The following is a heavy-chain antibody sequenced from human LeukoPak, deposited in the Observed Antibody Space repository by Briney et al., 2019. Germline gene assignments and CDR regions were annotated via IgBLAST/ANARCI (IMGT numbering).Heavy chain of an antibody. CDR3: ALIPGGSWAFDY. CDR1: GFTFSTYA. D-gene: IGHD6-13*01. V-gene: IGHV3-23*01. J-gene: IGHJ4*02. CDR2: ISGSGDIT. Sequence: GGSLRLSCAASGFTFSTYAMSWVRQAPGKGLEWVSVISGSGDITYYADSVKGRFTISRDNSKNTLYLQVNSLRAEDTAVYYCALIPGGSWAFDYWGQGTLVTVCS.